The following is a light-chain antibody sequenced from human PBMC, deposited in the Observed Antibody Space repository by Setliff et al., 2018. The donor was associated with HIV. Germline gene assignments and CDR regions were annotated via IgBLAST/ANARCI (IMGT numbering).Light chain of an antibody. CDR1: SSDVGAYNY. V-gene: IGLV2-14*03. J-gene: IGLJ1*01. Sequence: QSVLTQPASVSGSPGQSITISCTGTSSDVGAYNYVSWYQQHPGTAPKLMVSDVTNRPSGVSNRFSGSKSGNTASLTISGLQAEDEADYFCTSYTSSNTDVFGTGTKVTVL. CDR3: TSYTSSNTDV. CDR2: DVT.